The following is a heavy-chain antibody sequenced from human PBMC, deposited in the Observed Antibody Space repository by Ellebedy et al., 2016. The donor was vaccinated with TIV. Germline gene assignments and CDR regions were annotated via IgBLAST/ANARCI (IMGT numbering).Heavy chain of an antibody. CDR3: ARTTAATHSSYYYGMDV. Sequence: PGGSLRLSCQHSRYSFTSYWIAWVRQLPGNGLEWMGIIYPGASDTRYGPSFQGQVTISADKSIRTAYLQWSSLKASDTAIYYCARTTAATHSSYYYGMDVWGQGTTVTVSS. V-gene: IGHV5-51*01. D-gene: IGHD2-15*01. J-gene: IGHJ6*02. CDR2: IYPGASDT. CDR1: RYSFTSYW.